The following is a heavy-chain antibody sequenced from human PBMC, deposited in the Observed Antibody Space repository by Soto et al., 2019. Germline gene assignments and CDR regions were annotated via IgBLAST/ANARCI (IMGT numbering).Heavy chain of an antibody. CDR2: IYYSGST. CDR3: ARHTPAISISDH. V-gene: IGHV4-39*01. D-gene: IGHD2-15*01. J-gene: IGHJ4*02. CDR1: GGSISSSSYY. Sequence: QLQLQESGPGLVKPSETLSLTCTVSGGSISSSSYYWGWIRQPPGKGLEWIGSIYYSGSTYYNPSLKSRVTISVDPSKNQFSRKLSSVTAADTAVYYCARHTPAISISDHWGQGTLVTVSS.